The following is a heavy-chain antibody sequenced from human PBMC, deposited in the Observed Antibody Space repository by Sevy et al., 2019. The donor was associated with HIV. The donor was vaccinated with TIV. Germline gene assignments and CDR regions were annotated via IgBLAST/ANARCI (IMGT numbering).Heavy chain of an antibody. J-gene: IGHJ3*02. D-gene: IGHD3-10*01. V-gene: IGHV3-21*01. Sequence: GGSLRLSCAASGFTFSSYTINWVRQAPGKGLEWVSSISSSTSYIYYADSLKGRFTIPRDNAKNSLFLQMNSLRAEDTAVYYCAILWFGEFDTFDIWGQGTMVTVSS. CDR3: AILWFGEFDTFDI. CDR1: GFTFSSYT. CDR2: ISSSTSYI.